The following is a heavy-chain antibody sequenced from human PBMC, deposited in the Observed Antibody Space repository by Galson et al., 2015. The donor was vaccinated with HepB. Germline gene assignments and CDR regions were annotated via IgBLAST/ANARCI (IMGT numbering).Heavy chain of an antibody. CDR1: GFTFSNYA. CDR2: ISGSGGST. J-gene: IGHJ4*02. V-gene: IGHV3-23*01. D-gene: IGHD2-2*01. CDR3: ASLRGDIVVVPADLSFDY. Sequence: SLRLSCAAFGFTFSNYAMNWVRQAPGQGLEWVSTISGSGGSTYYGDSLKSRFTISRDNSRNTLYLQMNSLRAEDTAVYYCASLRGDIVVVPADLSFDYWGQGTLVTVSS.